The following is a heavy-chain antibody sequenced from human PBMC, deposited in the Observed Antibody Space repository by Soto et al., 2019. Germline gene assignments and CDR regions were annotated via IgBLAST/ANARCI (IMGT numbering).Heavy chain of an antibody. J-gene: IGHJ4*02. CDR2: ISYDGSNK. V-gene: IGHV3-30*18. Sequence: QVQLVESGGGVVQPGRSLRLSCAASGFTFSSYGMHWVRQAPGKGLEWVAVISYDGSNKYYADSVKGRFTISRDNSKNTLYLQMNSLRAEDTAVYYCAKGERRVLPYYFDYWGQGTLVTVSS. D-gene: IGHD1-1*01. CDR3: AKGERRVLPYYFDY. CDR1: GFTFSSYG.